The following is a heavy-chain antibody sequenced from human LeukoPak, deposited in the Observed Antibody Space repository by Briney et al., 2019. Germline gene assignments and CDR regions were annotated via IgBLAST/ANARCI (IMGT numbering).Heavy chain of an antibody. CDR2: IYHSGST. D-gene: IGHD5-18*01. J-gene: IGHJ4*02. CDR3: ARGPGYYYFDY. Sequence: PSETLSLTCTVSGYSISSGYYWGWTRQPPGKGLEWIGSIYHSGSTSYNPSLKSRVTMSVDTSKNQFSLKLSSVTAADTAVYYCARGPGYYYFDYWGQGTLVTVSS. V-gene: IGHV4-38-2*02. CDR1: GYSISSGYY.